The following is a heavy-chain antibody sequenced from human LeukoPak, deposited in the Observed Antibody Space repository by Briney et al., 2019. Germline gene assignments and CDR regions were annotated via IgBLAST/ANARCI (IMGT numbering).Heavy chain of an antibody. CDR2: IYYSGST. J-gene: IGHJ4*02. CDR1: GGSISSGDYY. Sequence: SETLSLTCTVSGGSISSGDYYWSWIRQPPGKGLEWIGYIYYSGSTYYNPSLKSRVTISVDTSKNQFSLKLSSVTAADTAVYYCARVKGDTMVRGVSHEIDYWGQGTLVTVSS. CDR3: ARVKGDTMVRGVSHEIDY. D-gene: IGHD3-10*01. V-gene: IGHV4-30-4*01.